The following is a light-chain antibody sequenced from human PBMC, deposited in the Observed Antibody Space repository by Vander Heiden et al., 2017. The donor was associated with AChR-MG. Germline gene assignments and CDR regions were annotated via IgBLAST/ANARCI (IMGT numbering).Light chain of an antibody. CDR3: MQGIHLPWT. J-gene: IGKJ1*01. V-gene: IGKV2-29*02. CDR2: GVS. Sequence: DIAMTQTPLSLSVTPGQPSTICYKTSQGLLRSDEKTYLYWYLQKPGQSPQLLIYGVSSRFSGVPDRFSGSGSGTHFTLKISRVEAGDVGVYYCMQGIHLPWTFGQGTKVEIK. CDR1: QGLLRSDEKTY.